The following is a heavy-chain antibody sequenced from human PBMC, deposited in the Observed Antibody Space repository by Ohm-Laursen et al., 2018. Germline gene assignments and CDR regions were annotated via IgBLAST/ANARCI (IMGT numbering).Heavy chain of an antibody. CDR1: GFSFSSYA. D-gene: IGHD6-19*01. CDR3: ARGRASSGWPFDY. J-gene: IGHJ4*02. CDR2: VSNSGGGT. V-gene: IGHV3-23*01. Sequence: SLRLSCTASGFSFSSYAMNWVRQAPAGGLEWVSSVSNSGGGTYYADSVKGRFTISRDNAKNSLYLQMNSLRAEDTAVYYCARGRASSGWPFDYWGQGTLVTVSS.